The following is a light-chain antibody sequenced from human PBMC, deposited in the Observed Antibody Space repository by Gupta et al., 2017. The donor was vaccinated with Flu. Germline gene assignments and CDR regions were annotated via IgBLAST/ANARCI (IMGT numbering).Light chain of an antibody. CDR1: SSDVGGYNY. CDR3: RSDTSNSTHV. CDR2: DVS. V-gene: IGLV2-14*03. Sequence: QSALTQPASASGSPGPSITISCTGTSSDVGGYNYVSWYQHHPGKAPTLMIYDVSKRPSEVATRLSDSKSVNTASLTISGRQEEEEAYYYCRSDTSNSTHVFGTGTKVTVL. J-gene: IGLJ1*01.